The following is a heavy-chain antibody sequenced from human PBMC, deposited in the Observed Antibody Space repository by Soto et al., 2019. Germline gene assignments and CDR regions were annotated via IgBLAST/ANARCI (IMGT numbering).Heavy chain of an antibody. Sequence: ASVKVSCKASGYTLTYFYIHWVRQAPGQGLEWMGIINPNGGSTNYAHNFQGRVTITRDTSTSTVYMDLSSLRSGDTAVYYCARGLGSGDYWGRGTLVTVSS. CDR2: INPNGGST. D-gene: IGHD6-25*01. CDR1: GYTLTYFY. V-gene: IGHV1-46*03. J-gene: IGHJ4*02. CDR3: ARGLGSGDY.